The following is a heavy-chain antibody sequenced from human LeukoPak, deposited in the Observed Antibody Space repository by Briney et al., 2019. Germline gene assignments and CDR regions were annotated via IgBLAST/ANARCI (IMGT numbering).Heavy chain of an antibody. J-gene: IGHJ5*02. CDR3: ARIVVVPASRFDP. CDR1: GGSISSYY. Sequence: PSETLSLTCIVSGGSISSYYWSWIRQPPGKGLEWIAYIYYSGRTNYNPSLKSRVTISLDTPKSQFSLKLNSVTAADTAVYYCARIVVVPASRFDPWGQGTLVTVSS. CDR2: IYYSGRT. D-gene: IGHD2-2*01. V-gene: IGHV4-59*01.